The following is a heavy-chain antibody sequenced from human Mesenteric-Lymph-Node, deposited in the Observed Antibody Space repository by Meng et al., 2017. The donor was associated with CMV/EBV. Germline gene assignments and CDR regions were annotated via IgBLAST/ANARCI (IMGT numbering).Heavy chain of an antibody. V-gene: IGHV3-48*03. J-gene: IGHJ4*02. CDR1: GFSFSTYE. CDR2: ISSSGSTI. Sequence: GESLKISCAASGFSFSTYEMNWVRQAPGKGLEWVSYISSSGSTIYYADSVKGRFTISRDNSKNTLYLHMNSLRAEDTAVYYCAREGAVAGFDYWGQGTLVTVSS. D-gene: IGHD6-19*01. CDR3: AREGAVAGFDY.